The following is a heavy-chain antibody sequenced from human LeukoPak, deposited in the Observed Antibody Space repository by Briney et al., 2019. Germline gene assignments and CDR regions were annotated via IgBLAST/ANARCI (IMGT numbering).Heavy chain of an antibody. CDR2: ISSSSGTI. CDR3: ARDGLWSGSFDS. J-gene: IGHJ4*02. CDR1: GFTFSSYS. Sequence: PGGSLRLSCAASGFTFSSYSMNWVRQAPGKGLEWVSYISSSSGTIYYADSVKDRFTISRDNAKNSLYLQMNSLRAEDTAVYYCARDGLWSGSFDSWGQGTLVTVSS. V-gene: IGHV3-48*01. D-gene: IGHD3-3*01.